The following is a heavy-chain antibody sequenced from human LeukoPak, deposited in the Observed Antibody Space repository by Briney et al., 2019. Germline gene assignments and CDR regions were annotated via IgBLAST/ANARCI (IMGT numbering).Heavy chain of an antibody. CDR3: AGGSGSYYVSDY. CDR2: IYYSGST. D-gene: IGHD1-26*01. Sequence: SETLSLTCTVSGGSISTSSYYWGWVRQPPGKGLEWIGNIYYSGSTNYNPSLKSRVTISVDTSKNQFSLKLSSVTAADTAVYYCAGGSGSYYVSDYWGQGTLVTVSS. CDR1: GGSISTSSYY. J-gene: IGHJ4*02. V-gene: IGHV4-61*05.